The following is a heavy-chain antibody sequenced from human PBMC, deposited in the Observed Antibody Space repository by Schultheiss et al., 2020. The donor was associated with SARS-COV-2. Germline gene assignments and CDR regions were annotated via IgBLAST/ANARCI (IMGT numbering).Heavy chain of an antibody. D-gene: IGHD3-10*01. CDR1: GGSISSGYY. Sequence: SETLSLTCTVSGGSISSGYYWGWIRQPPGKGLEWIGEINHSGSTNYNPSLKSRVTISVDTSKNQFSLKLSSVTAADTAVYYCARSAPLVRGPWGAFDIWGQGTMVTVSS. V-gene: IGHV4-38-2*02. J-gene: IGHJ3*02. CDR3: ARSAPLVRGPWGAFDI. CDR2: INHSGST.